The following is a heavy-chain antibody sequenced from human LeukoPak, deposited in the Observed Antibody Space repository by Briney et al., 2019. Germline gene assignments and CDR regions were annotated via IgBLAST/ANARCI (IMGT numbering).Heavy chain of an antibody. V-gene: IGHV1-8*01. CDR3: ARDFFWIRGYSGYDRGGHFDY. Sequence: GASVKVSCKASGYTFTSYDINWVRQATGQGLEWMGWMNPNSGNTGYAQKFQGRVTMTRNTSISTAYMELSSLRSEDTAVYYCARDFFWIRGYSGYDRGGHFDYWGQGTLVTVSS. CDR2: MNPNSGNT. D-gene: IGHD5-12*01. J-gene: IGHJ4*02. CDR1: GYTFTSYD.